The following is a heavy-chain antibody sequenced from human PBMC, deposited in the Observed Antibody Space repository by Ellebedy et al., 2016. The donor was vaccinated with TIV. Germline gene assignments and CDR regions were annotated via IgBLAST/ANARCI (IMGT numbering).Heavy chain of an antibody. CDR1: GYNLMSFW. CDR3: ARLMMEQHQSWFDP. J-gene: IGHJ5*02. CDR2: IYPGDSDT. Sequence: PGGSLRLSCKASGYNLMSFWIGWVRQIPGKDLEWMGIIYPGDSDTKYSTSFQGQVIISADKSISTAYLQWSSLEASDTARYYCARLMMEQHQSWFDPWGQGTLVTVSS. V-gene: IGHV5-51*01. D-gene: IGHD6-13*01.